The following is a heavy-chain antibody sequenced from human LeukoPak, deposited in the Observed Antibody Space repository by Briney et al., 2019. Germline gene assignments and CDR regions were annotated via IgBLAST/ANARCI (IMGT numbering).Heavy chain of an antibody. CDR3: AKQFASGTYNKIEY. D-gene: IGHD3-10*01. Sequence: PGGSLRLSCAASGFSFSDYGMSWVSQSPGKGLEWVSGISGSGDGTYYADSVKGRFTISRDNSKNTLFLQMNSLRAEDTAVYYCAKQFASGTYNKIEYWGQGTLVTVSS. J-gene: IGHJ4*02. V-gene: IGHV3-23*01. CDR2: ISGSGDGT. CDR1: GFSFSDYG.